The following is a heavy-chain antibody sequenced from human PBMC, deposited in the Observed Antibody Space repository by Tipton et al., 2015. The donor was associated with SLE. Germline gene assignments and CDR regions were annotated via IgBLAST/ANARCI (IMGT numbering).Heavy chain of an antibody. J-gene: IGHJ5*02. CDR1: GYTFTGYY. Sequence: QSGPEVKKPGASVKVSCKASGYTFTGYYMHWVRQAPGQGLEWMGWINPNSGGTNYAQKFQGRVTMTRNTSISTAYMELSRLRSDDTAVYYCARDPRYSSGWYDWFDPWGQGTLVTVSS. V-gene: IGHV1-2*02. D-gene: IGHD6-19*01. CDR2: INPNSGGT. CDR3: ARDPRYSSGWYDWFDP.